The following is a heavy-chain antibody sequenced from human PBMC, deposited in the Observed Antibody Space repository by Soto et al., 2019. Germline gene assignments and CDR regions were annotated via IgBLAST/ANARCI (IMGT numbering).Heavy chain of an antibody. J-gene: IGHJ6*02. CDR2: ISYDGSNK. D-gene: IGHD3-3*01. V-gene: IGHV3-30-3*01. CDR3: ARGYDFWSGYYYPYGMDV. Sequence: QVQLVESGGGVVQPGRSLRLSCAASGFTFSSYAMHWVRQAPGKGLEWVAVISYDGSNKNYADSVKGQFTISRDNSKNTLYLQMNSLRAEDTAVYYCARGYDFWSGYYYPYGMDVWGQGTTVTVSS. CDR1: GFTFSSYA.